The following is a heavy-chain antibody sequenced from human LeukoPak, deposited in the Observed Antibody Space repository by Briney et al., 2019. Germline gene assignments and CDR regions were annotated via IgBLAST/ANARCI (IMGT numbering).Heavy chain of an antibody. J-gene: IGHJ4*02. D-gene: IGHD6-19*01. V-gene: IGHV4-39*07. Sequence: SETLSLTCTVSGGSISSSSYYWGWIRQPPGKGLEWIGEINHSGSTNYNPSLKSRVTISVDTSKNQFSLKLSSVTAADTAVYYCARGEEVAGTFDYWGQGTLVTVSS. CDR2: INHSGST. CDR3: ARGEEVAGTFDY. CDR1: GGSISSSSYY.